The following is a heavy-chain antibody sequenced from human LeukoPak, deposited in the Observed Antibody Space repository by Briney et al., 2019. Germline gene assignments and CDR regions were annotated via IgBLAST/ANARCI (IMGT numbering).Heavy chain of an antibody. D-gene: IGHD2/OR15-2a*01. Sequence: SSETLSLTCTVSGGSISSSSYYWGWIRQPPGKGLEWIGSIYYSGSTYYNPSLKSRVTISVDTSKKQFSLKLTSVTAADTAVYYCARLSSALDAFDIWGQGTMVTVSS. CDR1: GGSISSSSYY. J-gene: IGHJ3*02. CDR3: ARLSSALDAFDI. CDR2: IYYSGST. V-gene: IGHV4-39*07.